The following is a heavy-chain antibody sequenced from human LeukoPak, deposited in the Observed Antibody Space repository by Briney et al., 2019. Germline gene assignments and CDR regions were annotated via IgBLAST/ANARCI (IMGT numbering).Heavy chain of an antibody. CDR2: INPSGGNT. J-gene: IGHJ6*02. CDR3: ARVNQLQLARKQYYGMDV. CDR1: GYTFTSYY. V-gene: IGHV1-46*01. Sequence: GASVKVSCKASGYTFTSYYMHWVRQAPGQGLEWMGIINPSGGNTNYAQKLQGRVTMTTDTSTSTAYMELRSLRSDDTAVYYCARVNQLQLARKQYYGMDVWGQGTTVTVSS. D-gene: IGHD5-18*01.